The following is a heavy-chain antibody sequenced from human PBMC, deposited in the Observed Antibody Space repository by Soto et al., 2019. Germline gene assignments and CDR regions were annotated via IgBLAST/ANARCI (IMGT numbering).Heavy chain of an antibody. J-gene: IGHJ3*02. Sequence: GGSLRLSCVASGITFGSRAMSWVRQAPGEGLEWVSTITDSGGDTKYADSVRGRFTISRDNSKNSLYLQMSSLRAEDTAVYYCARDVDSGEIRNLGAFDIWGQGTMVTVSS. D-gene: IGHD1-26*01. CDR1: GITFGSRA. CDR2: ITDSGGDT. V-gene: IGHV3-23*01. CDR3: ARDVDSGEIRNLGAFDI.